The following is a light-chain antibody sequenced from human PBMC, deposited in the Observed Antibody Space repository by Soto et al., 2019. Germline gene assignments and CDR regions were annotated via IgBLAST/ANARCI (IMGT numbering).Light chain of an antibody. V-gene: IGLV2-8*01. CDR2: EVN. CDR1: SSDVGGYNY. CDR3: SSYAGSSNV. Sequence: ALTQPPSASGSPGQSVAISCTGTSSDVGGYNYVSWYQQHPGKAPKLIIYEVNKRPSGVPDRFSGSKSGNTASLTVSGLQAEDEADYYCSSYAGSSNVFGTGTKVTVL. J-gene: IGLJ1*01.